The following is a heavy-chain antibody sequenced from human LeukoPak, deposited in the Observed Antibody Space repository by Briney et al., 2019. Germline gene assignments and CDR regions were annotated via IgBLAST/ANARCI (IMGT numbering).Heavy chain of an antibody. V-gene: IGHV4-59*01. J-gene: IGHJ6*02. CDR1: GFTFSAYW. CDR3: ARESKMGYYDSSGYSPFYYGMDV. D-gene: IGHD3-22*01. Sequence: GSLRLSCAASGFTFSAYWMSWVRQTPGKGLEWIGYIYYSGSTNYNPSLKSRVTISVDTSKNQFSLKLSSVTAADTAVYYCARESKMGYYDSSGYSPFYYGMDVWGQGTTVTVSS. CDR2: IYYSGST.